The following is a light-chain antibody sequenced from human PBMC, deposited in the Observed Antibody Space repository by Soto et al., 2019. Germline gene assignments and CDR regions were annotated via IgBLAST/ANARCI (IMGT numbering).Light chain of an antibody. CDR1: SSDIGSYNL. CDR3: CSCAGSGTN. Sequence: QSALTQPASVSGSPGQSITISCNGTSSDIGSYNLVSLYQQHPGKAPKLMIYEGSKRPSGVSNRFSGSKSGSAASLTISGLQSEDEAEYFCCSCAGSGTNFGGGTHLTLL. CDR2: EGS. V-gene: IGLV2-23*01. J-gene: IGLJ7*01.